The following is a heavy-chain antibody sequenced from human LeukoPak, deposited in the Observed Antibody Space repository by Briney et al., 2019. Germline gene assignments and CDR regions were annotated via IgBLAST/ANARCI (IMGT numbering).Heavy chain of an antibody. CDR2: IYYTGST. CDR3: ARHSRAYSSTSGTFEY. CDR1: GASISGYY. Sequence: SETLSLTCTVSGASISGYYWSWIRQPPGKGLEWFGYIYYTGSTKYNPSLESRVTISIDTSKNHLYLKLSSVTAADTAIYYCARHSRAYSSTSGTFEYWGQGTLVTVSS. J-gene: IGHJ4*02. D-gene: IGHD2-2*01. V-gene: IGHV4-59*08.